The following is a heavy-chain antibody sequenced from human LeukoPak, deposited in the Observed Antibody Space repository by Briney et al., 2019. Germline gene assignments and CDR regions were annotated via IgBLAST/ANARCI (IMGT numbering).Heavy chain of an antibody. CDR2: ISGSGGST. CDR1: GFTFSSYA. Sequence: GGSLRLSCAASGFTFSSYAMSWVRQAPGKGLEWVSAISGSGGSTYYADSVKGRFTISRDNSKNTLYLQMNSLRAEDTAVYYCARDVGQQLVLDDYWGQGTLVTVSS. V-gene: IGHV3-23*01. D-gene: IGHD6-13*01. J-gene: IGHJ4*02. CDR3: ARDVGQQLVLDDY.